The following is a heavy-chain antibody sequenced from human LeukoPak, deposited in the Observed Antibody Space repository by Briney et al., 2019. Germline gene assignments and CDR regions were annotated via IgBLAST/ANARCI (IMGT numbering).Heavy chain of an antibody. CDR1: GFTFSDYY. V-gene: IGHV3-11*04. CDR3: ARVPVLLWFGEPPAHNYGRDV. Sequence: GGSLRLSCAASGFTFSDYYMSWIRQAPGKGLEWVSSISSSGSTIYYADSVKGRFTISRDNAKNSLYLQMNSLRAEDTAVYYCARVPVLLWFGEPPAHNYGRDVWGQGTTVTVSS. D-gene: IGHD3-10*01. J-gene: IGHJ6*02. CDR2: ISSSGSTI.